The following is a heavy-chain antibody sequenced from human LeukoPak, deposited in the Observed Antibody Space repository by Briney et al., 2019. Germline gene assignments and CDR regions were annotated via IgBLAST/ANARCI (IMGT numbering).Heavy chain of an antibody. Sequence: SETLSLTCIVSGGSISGYYWTWIRQPPGKGLEWIGYIYYSGSTNYSPSLKSRVTISEDTSKNQFSLMLTSVTAADTAVYYCARVVYSHYWPEGMDVWGQGTTVTVSS. CDR2: IYYSGST. CDR1: GGSISGYY. J-gene: IGHJ6*02. V-gene: IGHV4-59*01. CDR3: ARVVYSHYWPEGMDV. D-gene: IGHD4-11*01.